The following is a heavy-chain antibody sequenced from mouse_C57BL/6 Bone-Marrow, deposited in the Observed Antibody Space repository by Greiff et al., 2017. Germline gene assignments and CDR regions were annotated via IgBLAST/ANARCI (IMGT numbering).Heavy chain of an antibody. CDR3: ARLYYDYDGCAY. J-gene: IGHJ3*01. V-gene: IGHV1-4*01. D-gene: IGHD2-4*01. CDR1: GYTFTSYT. Sequence: VKLQESGAELARPGASVKMSCKASGYTFTSYTLHWVKQRPGQGLEWIGYINPSSGYTKYKQKFKDKATLTADKSSSTAYMQLSSLTSEDSAVYYCARLYYDYDGCAYWGQGTLVTVSA. CDR2: INPSSGYT.